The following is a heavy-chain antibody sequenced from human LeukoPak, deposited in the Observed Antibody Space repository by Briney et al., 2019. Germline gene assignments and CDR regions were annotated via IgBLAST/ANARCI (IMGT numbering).Heavy chain of an antibody. Sequence: ASVKVSCKASGYTFTSCDINWVRQATGQGLEWMGWMNPNSGNTGYAQKFQGRVTMTRNTSISTAYMELSSLRSEDMAVYYCARGWKGHDYGDYGAWWFDPWGQGTLVTVSS. D-gene: IGHD4-17*01. V-gene: IGHV1-8*01. CDR3: ARGWKGHDYGDYGAWWFDP. CDR1: GYTFTSCD. J-gene: IGHJ5*02. CDR2: MNPNSGNT.